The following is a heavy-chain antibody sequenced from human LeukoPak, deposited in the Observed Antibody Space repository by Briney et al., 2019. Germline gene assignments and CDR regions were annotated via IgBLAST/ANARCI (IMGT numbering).Heavy chain of an antibody. CDR3: TLPWGSGSYYDY. CDR2: IKSKTDGGTT. D-gene: IGHD3-10*01. V-gene: IGHV3-15*01. J-gene: IGHJ4*02. CDR1: GFTFSNAW. Sequence: GGSLRLSCAASGFTFSNAWMSWVRQAPGKGLEWVGRIKSKTDGGTTDYAAPVKGRFTISRDDSKNTLFLQMNSLKTEDTAVYYCTLPWGSGSYYDYWGQGTLVTVSS.